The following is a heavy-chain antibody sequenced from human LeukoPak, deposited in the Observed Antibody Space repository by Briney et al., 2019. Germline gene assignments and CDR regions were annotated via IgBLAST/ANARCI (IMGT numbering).Heavy chain of an antibody. Sequence: ASVKVSCKASGYTFTGYYMHWVRQAPGQGLEWMGWINANSGGTNYAQKFQGRVTMTRDTSISTAYMELSRLRSDDTAVYYCARFIGYSSGWFEFWGQGTLVTVSS. CDR3: ARFIGYSSGWFEF. CDR1: GYTFTGYY. V-gene: IGHV1-2*02. D-gene: IGHD6-19*01. CDR2: INANSGGT. J-gene: IGHJ4*02.